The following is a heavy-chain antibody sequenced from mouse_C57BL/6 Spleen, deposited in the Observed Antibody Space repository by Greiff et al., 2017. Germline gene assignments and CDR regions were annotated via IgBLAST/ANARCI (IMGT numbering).Heavy chain of an antibody. D-gene: IGHD2-5*01. CDR3: AKNSNYGYWYFDG. Sequence: QVQLKESGPGLVQPSQSLSITCTVSGFSLTSYGVHWVRQSPGKGLEWLGVIWRGGSTDYNAAFMSRLSITKDNSKSQVFFNMNSLQADDTAIYYCAKNSNYGYWYFDGWGTGTTVTVSS. J-gene: IGHJ1*03. CDR2: IWRGGST. V-gene: IGHV2-5*01. CDR1: GFSLTSYG.